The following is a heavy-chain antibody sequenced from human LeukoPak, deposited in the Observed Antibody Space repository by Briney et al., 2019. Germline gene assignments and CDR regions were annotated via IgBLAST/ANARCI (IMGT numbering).Heavy chain of an antibody. CDR1: GGSISSSSYY. CDR2: IYYSGST. D-gene: IGHD3-22*01. J-gene: IGHJ4*02. CDR3: ARRAHYYDSSGYLY. V-gene: IGHV4-39*01. Sequence: PSENLSLTCTVSGGSISSSSYYWGWIRQPPGKGLEWIGSIYYSGSTYYNPSLKSRVTISVDTSKNQFSLKLSSVTAADTAVYYCARRAHYYDSSGYLYWGQGTLVTVSS.